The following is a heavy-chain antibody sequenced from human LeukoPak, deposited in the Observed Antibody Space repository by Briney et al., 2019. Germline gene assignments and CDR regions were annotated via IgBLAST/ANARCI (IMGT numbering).Heavy chain of an antibody. J-gene: IGHJ5*02. V-gene: IGHV3-7*03. CDR1: GFTFSSSW. Sequence: GGSLRLSCAASGFTFSSSWMNWVRQTPGKGLEWVASINEDGSEKYYVDSVKGRFTVSRDNAKNTLYLLMNSLRAEDTAVYYCAKDLWFGEFNWFDPWGQGTLVTVSS. CDR2: INEDGSEK. D-gene: IGHD3-10*01. CDR3: AKDLWFGEFNWFDP.